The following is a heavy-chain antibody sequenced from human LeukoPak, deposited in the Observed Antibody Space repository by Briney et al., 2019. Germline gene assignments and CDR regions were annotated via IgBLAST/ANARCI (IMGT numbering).Heavy chain of an antibody. D-gene: IGHD2-8*01. V-gene: IGHV3-21*01. CDR2: ITASSTST. CDR1: GFTFSTYT. CDR3: ASRYCTNGVCYPFDY. Sequence: GGSLRLSCAASGFTFSTYTMSWVRQAPGKGLEWVSSITASSTSTYYADSVKGRFTISRDNAKNSLYLQMNSLRAEDTAVYYCASRYCTNGVCYPFDYWGQGTLVTVSS. J-gene: IGHJ4*02.